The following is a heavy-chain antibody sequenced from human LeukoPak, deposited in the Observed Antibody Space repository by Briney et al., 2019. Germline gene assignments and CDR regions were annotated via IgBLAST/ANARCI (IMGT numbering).Heavy chain of an antibody. CDR3: AKGRPHNSDSVEFDY. Sequence: GGSLRLSCTMFGLTFNNYGVHWVRQAPGKGLEWVAGISDDGSHKYYGDSVKGRLTISRDNSRSVVYLQVNSLRAEDTAVYYCAKGRPHNSDSVEFDYWGQGTLVTVSS. J-gene: IGHJ4*02. CDR1: GLTFNNYG. V-gene: IGHV3-30*18. CDR2: ISDDGSHK. D-gene: IGHD5/OR15-5a*01.